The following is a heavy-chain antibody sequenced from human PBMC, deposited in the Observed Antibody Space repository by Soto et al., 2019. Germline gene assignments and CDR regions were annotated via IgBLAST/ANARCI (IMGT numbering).Heavy chain of an antibody. CDR3: AKDYESGYSSPEEAS. J-gene: IGHJ4*02. Sequence: QVQLVESGGGVVQPGRSLRLSCAASGFTFSSYGMHWVRQAPGKGLEWVAVISYDGRNKYYADSVKGRFTISRDNSKNTLYLQMNSLSAEDTAVYYCAKDYESGYSSPEEASWGQVTLVTVAS. CDR2: ISYDGRNK. CDR1: GFTFSSYG. D-gene: IGHD5-12*01. V-gene: IGHV3-30*18.